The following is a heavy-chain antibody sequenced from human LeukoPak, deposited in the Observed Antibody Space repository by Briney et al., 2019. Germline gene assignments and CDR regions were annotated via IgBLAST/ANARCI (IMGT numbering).Heavy chain of an antibody. V-gene: IGHV4-39*01. D-gene: IGHD6-13*01. CDR2: IYYTGST. Sequence: SETLSLTCTVSGASISSSTYYWGWIRQPPGKGLEWIGSIYYTGSTYYNPSLQSRVTISVDTSKNQFSLKLSSLTAADTAVYYCARHGSSTWYDRLDYWGQGTLVTVSS. CDR3: ARHGSSTWYDRLDY. J-gene: IGHJ4*02. CDR1: GASISSSTYY.